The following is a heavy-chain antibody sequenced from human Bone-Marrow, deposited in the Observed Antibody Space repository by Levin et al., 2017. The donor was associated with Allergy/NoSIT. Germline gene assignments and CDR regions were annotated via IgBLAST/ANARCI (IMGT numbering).Heavy chain of an antibody. V-gene: IGHV4-61*01. J-gene: IGHJ6*02. D-gene: IGHD5/OR15-5a*01. Sequence: SETLSLTCSVSGGSVSSGTYYWSWIRRPPGKGLEWIGYINYRGVTKYNPSLKSRVTISVDTSKNEFSLKVTSVTAADMAVYYCARNRIIVSGGNDYYYGMDVWGQGTTVTVSS. CDR1: GGSVSSGTYY. CDR3: ARNRIIVSGGNDYYYGMDV. CDR2: INYRGVT.